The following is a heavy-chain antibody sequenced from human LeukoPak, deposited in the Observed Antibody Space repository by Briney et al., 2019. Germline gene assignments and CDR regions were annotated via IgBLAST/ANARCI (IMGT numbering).Heavy chain of an antibody. V-gene: IGHV4-59*12. CDR1: GGSISSYY. Sequence: PSGTLSLTCTVSGGSISSYYWSWIRQPPGKGLEWIGYIYYSGSTNYNPSLKSRVTISVDTSKNQFSLKLSSVTAADTAVYYCARDRGAGGEYFQHWGQGTLVTVSS. D-gene: IGHD3-10*01. CDR3: ARDRGAGGEYFQH. J-gene: IGHJ1*01. CDR2: IYYSGST.